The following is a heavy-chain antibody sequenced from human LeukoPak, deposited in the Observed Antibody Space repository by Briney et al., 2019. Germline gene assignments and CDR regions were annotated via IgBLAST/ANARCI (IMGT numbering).Heavy chain of an antibody. CDR3: AKELLSSGDAFDI. Sequence: GRSLRLSCEASGFTFSNYDMHWVRQAPGKGLEWVAIIWHDGSNKYYADSVKGRFTISRDNSKNTLYLQMNSLRAEDTAVYYCAKELLSSGDAFDIWGQGTMVTVSS. V-gene: IGHV3-33*06. CDR2: IWHDGSNK. D-gene: IGHD6-25*01. J-gene: IGHJ3*02. CDR1: GFTFSNYD.